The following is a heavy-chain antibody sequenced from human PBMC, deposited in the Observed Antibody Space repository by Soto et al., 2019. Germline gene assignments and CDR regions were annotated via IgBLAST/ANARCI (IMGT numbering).Heavy chain of an antibody. CDR1: GFTFSSYA. Sequence: GGSLRLSCAASGFTFSSYAMSWVRQAPGKGLERVSAISGSGGSTYYADSVKGRFTISRDNSKNTLYLQMNSLRAEDTAVYYCAKGITVTTFFDYWGQGTLVTVSS. V-gene: IGHV3-23*01. CDR3: AKGITVTTFFDY. J-gene: IGHJ4*02. CDR2: ISGSGGST. D-gene: IGHD4-17*01.